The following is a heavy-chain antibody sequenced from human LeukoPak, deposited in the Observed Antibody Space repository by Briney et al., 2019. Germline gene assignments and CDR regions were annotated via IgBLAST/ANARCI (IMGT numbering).Heavy chain of an antibody. CDR1: GFTFSSYS. Sequence: TGGSLRLSCAASGFTFSSYSMHWVRQAPGKGLVWVSGIDADGSATVYADSVKGRSTISRDNAKNTVFLQMNSLRAEDTAVYYCASFYGSGSYYLDYWGQGTLVTVSS. D-gene: IGHD3-10*01. V-gene: IGHV3-74*01. CDR2: IDADGSAT. J-gene: IGHJ4*02. CDR3: ASFYGSGSYYLDY.